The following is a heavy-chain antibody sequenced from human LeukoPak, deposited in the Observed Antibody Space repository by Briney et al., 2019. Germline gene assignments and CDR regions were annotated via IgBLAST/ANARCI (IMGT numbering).Heavy chain of an antibody. Sequence: GGSLRLSCAASGFTFDDYAMHWVRQAPGKGLEWVSGISWNSGSIGYADSVKGRFTISRDNSKNTLYLQMNSLRPEDTAVYYCARDQYNSGWSTFDYWGQGTLVTVSS. D-gene: IGHD6-19*01. CDR1: GFTFDDYA. V-gene: IGHV3-9*01. J-gene: IGHJ4*02. CDR3: ARDQYNSGWSTFDY. CDR2: ISWNSGSI.